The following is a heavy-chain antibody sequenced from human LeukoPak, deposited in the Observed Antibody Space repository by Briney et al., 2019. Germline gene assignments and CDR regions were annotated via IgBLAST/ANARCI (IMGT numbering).Heavy chain of an antibody. CDR3: VKSTPAAGTPPVPFDY. D-gene: IGHD4-23*01. CDR2: ITNSGGRT. J-gene: IGHJ4*02. Sequence: RGSLRLSCAASGFTFSSYAMSWVRLAPGKGLEWVSGITNSGGRTYYADSVKGRCTISRDNSKNTVYLQMNSLRAEDTAIYYCVKSTPAAGTPPVPFDYWGQGTLVTVSS. CDR1: GFTFSSYA. V-gene: IGHV3-23*01.